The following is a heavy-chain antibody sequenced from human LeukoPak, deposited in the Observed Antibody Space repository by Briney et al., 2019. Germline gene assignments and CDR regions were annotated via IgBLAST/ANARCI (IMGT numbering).Heavy chain of an antibody. D-gene: IGHD3-16*01. J-gene: IGHJ5*02. CDR1: GASIISDTYY. CDR2: IYYSGST. Sequence: SETLSLTCTVSGASIISDTYYWGWIRQPPGKGLEWIGSIYYSGSTYYNPSLKSRVTISVDTSKNQFSLKLSSVTAADTAVYYCARAGGGRKGYNWFDPWGQGTLVTVSS. CDR3: ARAGGGRKGYNWFDP. V-gene: IGHV4-39*07.